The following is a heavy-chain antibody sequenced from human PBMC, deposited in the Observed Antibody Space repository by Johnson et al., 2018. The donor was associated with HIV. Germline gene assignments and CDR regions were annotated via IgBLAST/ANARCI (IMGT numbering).Heavy chain of an antibody. D-gene: IGHD2-2*01. CDR3: AKGGGLLSAFDS. J-gene: IGHJ3*02. Sequence: QVQLVESGGGVVQPGGSLRLSCAASGFTFSSYGMHWVRQAPGKGLEWVAFIRYDGSNKYYADSVKGRFTISRDNSKNTLYLQMNSLRAEDTAVYYCAKGGGLLSAFDSWGQGTMVTVSS. CDR1: GFTFSSYG. CDR2: IRYDGSNK. V-gene: IGHV3-30*02.